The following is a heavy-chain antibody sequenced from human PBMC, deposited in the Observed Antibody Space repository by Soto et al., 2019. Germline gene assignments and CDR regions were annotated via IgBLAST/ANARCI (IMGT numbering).Heavy chain of an antibody. V-gene: IGHV1-46*01. CDR3: ARDAEIITGRPPLSNWFDP. J-gene: IGHJ5*02. CDR2: INPSGGST. D-gene: IGHD6-6*01. CDR1: GYTFTSYY. Sequence: GASVKVSCKASGYTFTSYYMHWVRQAPGQGLEWMGIINPSGGSTSYAQKFQGRVTMTRDTSTSTVYMELSSLRSEDTAVYYCARDAEIITGRPPLSNWFDPWGQGTLVTVS.